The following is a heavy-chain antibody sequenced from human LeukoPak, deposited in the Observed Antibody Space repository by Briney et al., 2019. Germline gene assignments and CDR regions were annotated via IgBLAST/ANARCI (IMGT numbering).Heavy chain of an antibody. Sequence: SVKVSCKASGGTFSSYAISWVRQAPGQGLEWMGRIIPILGIANYAQKFQGRVTITADKSTSTAYMELSSLRSEDTAVYYCAMIAAAGTGVDYRGQGTLVTVSS. CDR2: IIPILGIA. D-gene: IGHD6-13*01. CDR1: GGTFSSYA. V-gene: IGHV1-69*04. CDR3: AMIAAAGTGVDY. J-gene: IGHJ4*02.